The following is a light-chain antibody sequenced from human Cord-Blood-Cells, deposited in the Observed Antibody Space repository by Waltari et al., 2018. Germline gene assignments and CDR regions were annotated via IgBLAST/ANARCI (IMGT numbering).Light chain of an antibody. V-gene: IGLV1-40*01. CDR2: GNS. CDR3: QSYDSSLSGYV. CDR1: SPNIGAGYD. J-gene: IGLJ1*01. Sequence: QSVLTQPPSVSGAPGQRVTISCTGSSPNIGAGYDVHWYPQLPGTAPKLLIYGNSNRPSGVPDRFSGSKSGTSASLAITGLQAEDEADYYCQSYDSSLSGYVFGTGTKVTVL.